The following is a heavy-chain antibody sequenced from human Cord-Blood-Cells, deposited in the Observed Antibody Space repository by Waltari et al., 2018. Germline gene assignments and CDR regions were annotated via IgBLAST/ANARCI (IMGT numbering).Heavy chain of an antibody. CDR3: TRVFYDSGSYYNVDY. J-gene: IGHJ4*02. CDR1: GFTFGDYA. D-gene: IGHD3-10*01. Sequence: EVQLVESGGGLVKPGRSLRLSCTAAGFTFGDYAMSWFRQAPGKGREWVGFIKSKAYGGTTEYAASVKCRFTISRDDSKSIAYLQMNSLKTEDTAVYYCTRVFYDSGSYYNVDYWGQGTLVTVSS. CDR2: IKSKAYGGTT. V-gene: IGHV3-49*05.